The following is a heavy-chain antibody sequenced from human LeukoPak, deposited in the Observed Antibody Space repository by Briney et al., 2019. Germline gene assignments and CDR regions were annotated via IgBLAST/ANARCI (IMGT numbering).Heavy chain of an antibody. CDR3: ARDSDESVLYSSGWPSTIGY. CDR1: GFTFSSYS. V-gene: IGHV3-21*01. D-gene: IGHD6-19*01. J-gene: IGHJ4*02. CDR2: ISSSSSYI. Sequence: PGESLRLSCAASGFTFSSYSMNWVRQAPGKGLEWVSSISSSSSYIYYADSVKGRFTISRDNAKNSLYLQMNSLRAEDTAVYYCARDSDESVLYSSGWPSTIGYWGQGTLVTVSS.